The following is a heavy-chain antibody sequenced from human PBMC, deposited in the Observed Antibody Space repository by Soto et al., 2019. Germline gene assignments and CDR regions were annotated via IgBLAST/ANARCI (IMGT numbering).Heavy chain of an antibody. J-gene: IGHJ4*02. CDR1: GFTFSSYG. CDR2: IWYDGSNT. Sequence: GGSLRLSCAASGFTFSSYGMHWVRQAPGKGLEWVAVIWYDGSNTYYADSVKGRFTISRDNSKNTLYLQMNSLRAEDTAVYYCARDGAPVTGIAVAGLDYWGQGTLVTVSS. V-gene: IGHV3-33*01. CDR3: ARDGAPVTGIAVAGLDY. D-gene: IGHD6-19*01.